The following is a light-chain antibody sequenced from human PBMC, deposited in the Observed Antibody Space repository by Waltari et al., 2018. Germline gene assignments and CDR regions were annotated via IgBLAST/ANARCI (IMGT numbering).Light chain of an antibody. J-gene: IGLJ3*02. Sequence: QTVVTQESALSVAPGGTVTLTGGLSSGSVSSSVYTSWYQQTPGQPPRTLMYSTNPRSSGVPDRFSGSILGNKAALTITGAQADDESDYYCALDMGNDISVFGGGTRLSVL. V-gene: IGLV8-61*01. CDR2: STN. CDR1: SGSVSSSVY. CDR3: ALDMGNDISV.